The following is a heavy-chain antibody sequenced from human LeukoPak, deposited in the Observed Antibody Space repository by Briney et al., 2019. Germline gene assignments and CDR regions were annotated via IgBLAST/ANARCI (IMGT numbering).Heavy chain of an antibody. CDR1: GFTFSSYA. Sequence: PGGSLRLSCAASGFTFSSYAMHWVRQAPGKGLEWVAVVSYDGSNKYYADSVKGRFTISRDNSKNTLYLQMNSLRAEDTAVYYCARDGTAAAGVYYFDYWGQGTLVTVSS. CDR3: ARDGTAAAGVYYFDY. CDR2: VSYDGSNK. J-gene: IGHJ4*02. D-gene: IGHD6-13*01. V-gene: IGHV3-30*01.